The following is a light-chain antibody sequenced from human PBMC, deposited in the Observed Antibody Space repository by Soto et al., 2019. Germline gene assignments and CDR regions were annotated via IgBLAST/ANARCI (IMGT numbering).Light chain of an antibody. V-gene: IGKV1-39*01. CDR1: QSISGY. J-gene: IGKJ1*01. Sequence: IQMRHSPASLSASVGDRVTIPCRTSQSISGYLNWYKQQPGKAPKLLIYAASILQSEVPSRFRGSGSGTDFSLTISRLQPEDFASYYCQQSYNGRSWTFGQGTKVDIK. CDR3: QQSYNGRSWT. CDR2: AAS.